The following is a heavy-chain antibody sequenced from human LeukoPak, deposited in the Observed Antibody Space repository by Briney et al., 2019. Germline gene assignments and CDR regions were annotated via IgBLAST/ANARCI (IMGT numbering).Heavy chain of an antibody. Sequence: KTSETLSLTCTVSGGSISSYYWSWIRQPPGKGLEWIGYIYYSGSTNYNPSLKSRVTISVDTSKNQFSLKLSSVTAADTAVYYCARADFWSGYLDYWGQGTLVTVSS. J-gene: IGHJ4*02. CDR3: ARADFWSGYLDY. V-gene: IGHV4-59*01. CDR1: GGSISSYY. CDR2: IYYSGST. D-gene: IGHD3-3*01.